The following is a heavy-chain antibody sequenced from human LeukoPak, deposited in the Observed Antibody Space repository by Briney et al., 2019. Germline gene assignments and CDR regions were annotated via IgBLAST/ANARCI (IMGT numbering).Heavy chain of an antibody. CDR3: ARGLGGVATLNS. CDR2: ISYSGST. D-gene: IGHD3-16*01. J-gene: IGHJ4*02. V-gene: IGHV4-39*07. CDR1: GGSISSSGHY. Sequence: PLETLSLTCTVSGGSISSSGHYWGWIRQPPGKGLEWIASISYSGSTYYSPSLKSRVTISVDTSKNQLSLRLSAVTAADTAVYYCARGLGGVATLNSWGQGALVTVSS.